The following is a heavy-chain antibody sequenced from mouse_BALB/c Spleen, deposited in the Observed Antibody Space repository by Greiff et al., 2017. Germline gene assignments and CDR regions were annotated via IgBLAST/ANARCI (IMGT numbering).Heavy chain of an antibody. CDR1: GYTFSSYW. Sequence: QVQLQQSGAELMKPGASVKISCKATGYTFSSYWIEWVKQRPGHGLEWIGEILPGSGSTNYNEKFKGKATFTADTSSNTAYMQLSSLTSEDSAVYYCARFDYDNYYAMDYWGQGTSVTVSS. J-gene: IGHJ4*01. D-gene: IGHD2-4*01. V-gene: IGHV1-9*01. CDR2: ILPGSGST. CDR3: ARFDYDNYYAMDY.